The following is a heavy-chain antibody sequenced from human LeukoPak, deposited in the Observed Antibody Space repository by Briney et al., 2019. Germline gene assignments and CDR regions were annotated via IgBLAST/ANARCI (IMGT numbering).Heavy chain of an antibody. Sequence: SVKVSCKASGYTFTSYYMHWVRQAPGQGLEWMGRIIPILGIANYAQKFQGRVTITADKSTSTAYMELSSLRSEDTAVYYCARDKAGYYTYWGQGTLVTVSS. V-gene: IGHV1-69*04. J-gene: IGHJ4*02. D-gene: IGHD3/OR15-3a*01. CDR3: ARDKAGYYTY. CDR1: GYTFTSYY. CDR2: IIPILGIA.